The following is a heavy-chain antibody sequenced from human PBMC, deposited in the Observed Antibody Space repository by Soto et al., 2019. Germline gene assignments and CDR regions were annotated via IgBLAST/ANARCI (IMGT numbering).Heavy chain of an antibody. Sequence: SETLSLTCTVSGGSISSYYWSWIRQPPGKGLEWIGYIYYSGSTNYNPSLKSRVTISVDTSKNQFSLKLSSVTAADTAVYYCARSHSSSWSVNWFDPWGQGTLVTVSS. CDR1: GGSISSYY. D-gene: IGHD6-6*01. CDR3: ARSHSSSWSVNWFDP. CDR2: IYYSGST. J-gene: IGHJ5*02. V-gene: IGHV4-59*01.